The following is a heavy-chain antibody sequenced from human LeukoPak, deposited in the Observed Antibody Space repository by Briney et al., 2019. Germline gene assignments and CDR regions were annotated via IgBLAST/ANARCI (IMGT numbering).Heavy chain of an antibody. J-gene: IGHJ4*02. D-gene: IGHD1-26*01. CDR1: GGSFSGYY. CDR3: ASGTSGSYSFDY. CDR2: INHSGST. Sequence: PSETLSLTCAVSGGSFSGYYWYWIRQPPGKGLEWIGEINHSGSTNYNPSLKSRVTISVDTSKNQFSLKLSSVTAADTAVYYCASGTSGSYSFDYWGQGTLVTVSS. V-gene: IGHV4-34*01.